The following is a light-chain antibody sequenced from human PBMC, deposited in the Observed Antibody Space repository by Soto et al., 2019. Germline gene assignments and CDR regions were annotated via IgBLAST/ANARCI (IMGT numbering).Light chain of an antibody. CDR1: QSVTSSY. Sequence: EIVLTQSPGTLSLSPGERATLSCRASQSVTSSYLAWYQQKPGQAPRLLIYGASRRATGIPDRFSGSGSGTDFALNISRLEPQDLAVYYCQQYGSSPLTFGGGTKVEIK. V-gene: IGKV3-20*01. CDR3: QQYGSSPLT. J-gene: IGKJ4*01. CDR2: GAS.